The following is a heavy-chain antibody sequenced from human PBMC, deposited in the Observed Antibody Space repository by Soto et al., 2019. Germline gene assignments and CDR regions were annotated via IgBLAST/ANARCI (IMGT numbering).Heavy chain of an antibody. CDR3: ARGRDFWSGSCMDV. Sequence: KLSETLSLTCTVSGGSISSYYWSFVRHPPGKGLEWIGYIYYSGSTNYNPSLKSRVTISVDTSKNQFSLKLSSVTAADTAVYYCARGRDFWSGSCMDVWGQGTTVTVSS. D-gene: IGHD3-3*01. CDR1: GGSISSYY. V-gene: IGHV4-59*01. CDR2: IYYSGST. J-gene: IGHJ6*02.